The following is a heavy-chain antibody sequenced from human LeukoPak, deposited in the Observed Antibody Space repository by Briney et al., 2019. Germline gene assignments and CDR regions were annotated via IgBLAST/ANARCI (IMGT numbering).Heavy chain of an antibody. CDR1: GFTFTSSA. CDR3: AADSAANWGPVDAFDI. D-gene: IGHD7-27*01. CDR2: IVVGSGNT. V-gene: IGHV1-58*01. J-gene: IGHJ3*02. Sequence: GASVKVSCKASGFTFTSSAVQWVRQARGQRLEWIGWIVVGSGNTNYAQKFQERVTITRDMSASTAYMELSSLRSEDTAVYYCAADSAANWGPVDAFDIWGQGTMVTVSS.